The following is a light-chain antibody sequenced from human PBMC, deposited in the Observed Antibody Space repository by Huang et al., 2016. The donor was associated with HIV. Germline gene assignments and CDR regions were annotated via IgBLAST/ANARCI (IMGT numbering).Light chain of an antibody. CDR2: SAS. Sequence: IVMTQSPDTLSVSPGERATLSCRASQSVSNNLAWYQQRPGQAPRRLMYSASTRATGIPARFSGSGSGTEFTLTISSLQSEDFAVYYCQQYNNWPPNTFGQGTKLEIK. CDR3: QQYNNWPPNT. CDR1: QSVSNN. V-gene: IGKV3-15*01. J-gene: IGKJ2*01.